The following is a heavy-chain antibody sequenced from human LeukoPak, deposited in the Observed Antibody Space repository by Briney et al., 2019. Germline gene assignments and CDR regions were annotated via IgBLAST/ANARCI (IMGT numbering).Heavy chain of an antibody. CDR2: ISSSGSTI. D-gene: IGHD6-13*01. CDR1: GFTFSSYE. Sequence: PGGFLRLSCAASGFTFSSYEMNWVRQAPGKGLEWVSYISSSGSTIYYADSVKGRFTISRDNAKNSLYLQMNSLRAEDTAVYYCARDALIAAALDYWGQGTLVTVSS. J-gene: IGHJ4*02. CDR3: ARDALIAAALDY. V-gene: IGHV3-48*03.